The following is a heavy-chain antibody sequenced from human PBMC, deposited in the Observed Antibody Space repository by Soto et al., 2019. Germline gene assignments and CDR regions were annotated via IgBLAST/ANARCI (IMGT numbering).Heavy chain of an antibody. CDR3: ARESGYCSGGSCYSQAFDI. D-gene: IGHD2-15*01. CDR1: AFTFSSYA. V-gene: IGHV3-30*04. Sequence: QAQLVESGGGVVQPGRSLRLSCAASAFTFSSYAMHWVRQAPGKGLEWVVVISYDGRNKYYADSVKGRFTISRDNSKNTLYLQMNSLRVEDTAVYYCARESGYCSGGSCYSQAFDIWGQGTMVTVSS. J-gene: IGHJ3*02. CDR2: ISYDGRNK.